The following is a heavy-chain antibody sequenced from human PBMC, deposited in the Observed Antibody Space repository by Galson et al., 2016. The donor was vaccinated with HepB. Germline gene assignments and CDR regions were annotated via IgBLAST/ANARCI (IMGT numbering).Heavy chain of an antibody. Sequence: SLRLSCAASGFRFNLHSMTWVRQAPGKGLEWLSYISGAGITIHYADSVKGRFTVSRDSAKNSLYLQMNSLRDEDTAVYYCASQLHVNNTFYASLEFWGQGTLLSVSS. CDR2: ISGAGITI. CDR3: ASQLHVNNTFYASLEF. D-gene: IGHD2/OR15-2a*01. J-gene: IGHJ4*02. CDR1: GFRFNLHS. V-gene: IGHV3-48*02.